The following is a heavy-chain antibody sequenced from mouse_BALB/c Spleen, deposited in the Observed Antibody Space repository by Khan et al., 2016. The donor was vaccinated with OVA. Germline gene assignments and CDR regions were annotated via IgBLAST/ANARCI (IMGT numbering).Heavy chain of an antibody. D-gene: IGHD1-1*01. J-gene: IGHJ3*01. V-gene: IGHV5-9-3*01. CDR2: INSDGIYT. CDR1: GFTFSTYA. Sequence: EVELVESGGGLVKPGGSLKLSCAASGFTFSTYAMSWVRQTPEKRLAWVATINSDGIYTYYPDSVKGRFTISRDDAKDTLYLQMSSLRSEDAAMYYCARHNYGPFAYWGQGTLVTVSA. CDR3: ARHNYGPFAY.